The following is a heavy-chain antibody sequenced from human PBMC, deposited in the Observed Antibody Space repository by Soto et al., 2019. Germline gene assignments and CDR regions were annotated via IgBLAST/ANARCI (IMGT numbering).Heavy chain of an antibody. D-gene: IGHD3-10*01. Sequence: QVQLEQSGAEVKKPGSSMKVSCKASGGTFSGYTFCWVRQAPGQGLEWMGRIIPILGIADYAQRFQGRVTITADKSTNTVYMEVNSLRSEDTATYYCAGGYGSGTYALDVWGQGTTVTVSS. CDR3: AGGYGSGTYALDV. J-gene: IGHJ6*02. V-gene: IGHV1-69*02. CDR2: IIPILGIA. CDR1: GGTFSGYT.